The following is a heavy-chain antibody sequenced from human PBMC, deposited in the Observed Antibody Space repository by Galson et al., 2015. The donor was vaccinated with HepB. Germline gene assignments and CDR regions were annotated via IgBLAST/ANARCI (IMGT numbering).Heavy chain of an antibody. V-gene: IGHV3-21*01. CDR1: GFTFSSYS. Sequence: SLRLSCAASGFTFSSYSMNWVRQAPGKGLEWVSSISSSSSYIYYADSVKGRFTISRDNAKNSLYLQMNSLRAEDTAVYYCARGAAATHDAFDIWGQGTMVTVSS. CDR2: ISSSSSYI. D-gene: IGHD2-15*01. CDR3: ARGAAATHDAFDI. J-gene: IGHJ3*02.